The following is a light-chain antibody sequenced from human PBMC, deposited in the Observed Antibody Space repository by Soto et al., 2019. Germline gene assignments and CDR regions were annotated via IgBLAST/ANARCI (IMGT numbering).Light chain of an antibody. J-gene: IGKJ1*01. CDR3: QQSYNVRSWK. V-gene: IGKV1-39*01. CDR2: DAS. CDR1: QSIGSY. Sequence: DIQMTQSPSSLSASVGDRVTITCRASQSIGSYLNWYRQKPGKAPELLIYDASNWQREVPSRFRGSGSGTVFTLTISSLQPEDFASYYCQQSYNVRSWKFGQGTKVEIK.